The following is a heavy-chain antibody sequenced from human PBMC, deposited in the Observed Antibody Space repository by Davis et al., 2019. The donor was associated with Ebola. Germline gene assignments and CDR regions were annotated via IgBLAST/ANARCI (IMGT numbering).Heavy chain of an antibody. Sequence: TYYNPSLKSRVTISVDTSKNQFSLKLSSVTAADTAVYYCARGRWFDYWGQGTLVTVSS. J-gene: IGHJ4*02. CDR2: T. D-gene: IGHD6-13*01. V-gene: IGHV4-34*01. CDR3: ARGRWFDY.